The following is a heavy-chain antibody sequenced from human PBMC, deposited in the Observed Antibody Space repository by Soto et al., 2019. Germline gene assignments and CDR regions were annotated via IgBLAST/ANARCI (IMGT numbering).Heavy chain of an antibody. CDR1: GFTFSSYG. Sequence: PGGSLRLSCAASGFTFSSYGMHWVRQAPGKGLEWVAVIWYDGSTIYYADSVKGRFTISRDNAKNSLYLQMNSLRAEDTAVYYCARVGGYWGQGTLVTVSS. CDR3: ARVGGY. V-gene: IGHV3-33*01. J-gene: IGHJ4*02. CDR2: IWYDGSTI.